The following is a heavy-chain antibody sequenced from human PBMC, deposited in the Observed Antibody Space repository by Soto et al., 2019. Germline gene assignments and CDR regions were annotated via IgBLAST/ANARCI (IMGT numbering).Heavy chain of an antibody. CDR3: AREVQVHTPAFVY. J-gene: IGHJ4*02. CDR1: GGTLNTYA. CDR2: ISPMFGAA. V-gene: IGHV1-69*19. Sequence: QVQLVQSGAEMKKPGSSVKVSCQSSGGTLNTYAMNWVRQAPGQGPERMGDISPMFGAANYAPKFQGRVTITADESTGTSYMQLSSLTSEYTALYFCAREVQVHTPAFVYWGQGALVTISS. D-gene: IGHD3-10*01.